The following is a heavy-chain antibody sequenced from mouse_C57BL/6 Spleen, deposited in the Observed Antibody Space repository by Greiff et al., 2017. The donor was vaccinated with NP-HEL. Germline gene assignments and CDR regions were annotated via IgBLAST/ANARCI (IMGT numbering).Heavy chain of an antibody. J-gene: IGHJ2*01. D-gene: IGHD4-1*01. Sequence: EVKLVESGGGLVKPGGSLKLSCAASGFTFSDYGMHWVRQAPEKGLEWVAYIGSGSSTIYYADTVKGRFTISRDNAKNTLFLQMTSLRSEDTAMYYCARGNWYFDYWGQGTTLTVSS. V-gene: IGHV5-17*01. CDR1: GFTFSDYG. CDR3: ARGNWYFDY. CDR2: IGSGSSTI.